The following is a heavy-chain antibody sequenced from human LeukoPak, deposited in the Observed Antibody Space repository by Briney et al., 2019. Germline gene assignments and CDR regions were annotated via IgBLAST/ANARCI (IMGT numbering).Heavy chain of an antibody. J-gene: IGHJ4*02. D-gene: IGHD5-18*01. V-gene: IGHV3-23*01. CDR2: ISGSGGST. Sequence: GGSLRLSRAASGFSVRDFRMAWVRQAPGKGLEWVSAISGSGGSTYYADSVKGRFTISRDNSKNTLYLQMNSLRAEDTAVYYCAKDPADTRPRYYFDYWGQGTLVTVSS. CDR1: GFSVRDFR. CDR3: AKDPADTRPRYYFDY.